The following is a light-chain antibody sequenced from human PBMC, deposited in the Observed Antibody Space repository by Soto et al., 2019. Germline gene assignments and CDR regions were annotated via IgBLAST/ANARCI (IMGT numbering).Light chain of an antibody. CDR2: ATS. Sequence: DIQLTQSPSSLSASVGDRVTITCRASQAISSYLAWYQQKPGKVPELLIYATSTLQSGAPSRFSGSGSGTDFTLTISSLQTEDVATYYCHKYNRAPTFGGGTKVEIK. J-gene: IGKJ4*01. V-gene: IGKV1-27*01. CDR3: HKYNRAPT. CDR1: QAISSY.